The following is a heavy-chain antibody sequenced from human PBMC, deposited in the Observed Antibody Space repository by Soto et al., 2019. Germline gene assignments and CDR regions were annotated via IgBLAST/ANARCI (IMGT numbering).Heavy chain of an antibody. CDR3: AKDQGSSWYSSYYYYYGMDV. CDR1: GFTFSSYV. V-gene: IGHV3-30*18. Sequence: ESGGGVVQPGRSLRLSCAASGFTFSSYVMHWVRQAPGKGLEWVAVISSDGNNKRYADSVKDRFTISRDNSKNTLYLQMYSLRAEDTAVYYCAKDQGSSWYSSYYYYYGMDVWGQGTTVTVSS. J-gene: IGHJ6*02. D-gene: IGHD3-22*01. CDR2: ISSDGNNK.